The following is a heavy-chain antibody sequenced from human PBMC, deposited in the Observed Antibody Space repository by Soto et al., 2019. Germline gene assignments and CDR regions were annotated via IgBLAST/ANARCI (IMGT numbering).Heavy chain of an antibody. J-gene: IGHJ6*02. CDR3: ARGTPIQGLTHTYGMDV. CDR1: GYTFTGYY. V-gene: IGHV1-2*04. Sequence: ASVKVSCKASGYTFTGYYMHWVRQAPGQGLEWMGWINPNSGGTNYAQKFQGWVTVTRDTSISTAYMELSRLRSDDTAVYYCARGTPIQGLTHTYGMDVWGQGTTVTVSS. CDR2: INPNSGGT.